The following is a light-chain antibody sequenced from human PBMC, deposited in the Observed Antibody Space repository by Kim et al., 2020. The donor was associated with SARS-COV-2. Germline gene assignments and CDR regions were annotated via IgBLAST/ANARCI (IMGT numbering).Light chain of an antibody. CDR3: QSRDSGGNVL. Sequence: SSELTQDPAVSVALGHTVRITCQGDSLRSYYATWYQQRPRQAPVLVIYGRNNRPSGIPDRFSGSSSGNTASLTISGAQAEDEADFYCQSRDSGGNVLFGGGTQLTVL. CDR1: SLRSYY. J-gene: IGLJ2*01. V-gene: IGLV3-19*01. CDR2: GRN.